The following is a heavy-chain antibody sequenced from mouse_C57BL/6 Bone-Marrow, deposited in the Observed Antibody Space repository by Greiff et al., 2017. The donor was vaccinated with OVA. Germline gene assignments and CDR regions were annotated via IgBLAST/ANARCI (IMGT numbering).Heavy chain of an antibody. CDR2: IWRGGST. CDR1: GFSLTSYG. Sequence: VQLQASGPGLVQPSQSLSITCTVSGFSLTSYGVHWVRQSPGKGLEWLGVIWRGGSTDYNAAFISRLSITKDNSKSQVFFKMNSLQADDTAIYYCAKQPYDYRDFFDVWGTGTTVTVSS. J-gene: IGHJ1*03. D-gene: IGHD2-4*01. V-gene: IGHV2-5*01. CDR3: AKQPYDYRDFFDV.